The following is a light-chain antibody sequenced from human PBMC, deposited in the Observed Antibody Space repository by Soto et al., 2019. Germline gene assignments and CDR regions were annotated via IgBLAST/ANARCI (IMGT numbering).Light chain of an antibody. CDR1: KNALYSSINKNL. CDR3: QQYYSPPRYT. CDR2: WAS. J-gene: IGKJ2*01. Sequence: DIVMAQSPEYLAVSLGERATINCKSTKNALYSSINKNLIAWYQQKPGQPPKLLIYWASTRESGVPDRFSGSGSGRDFTLTISSLQAEDVAVYYCQQYYSPPRYTFGQGTRLEIK. V-gene: IGKV4-1*01.